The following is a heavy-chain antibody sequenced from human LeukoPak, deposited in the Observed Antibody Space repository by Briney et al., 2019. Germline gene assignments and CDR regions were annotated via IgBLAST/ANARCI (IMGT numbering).Heavy chain of an antibody. D-gene: IGHD3-22*01. Sequence: GASVKVSCKASGYTFTGYYMHWVRQAPGQGLEWMGWINPNSGGTNYAQKFQGRVTITRDTSASTAYMELSSLRSEDTAVYYCARGPYYYDSSGYRNWFDPWGQGTLVTVSS. CDR1: GYTFTGYY. CDR3: ARGPYYYDSSGYRNWFDP. CDR2: INPNSGGT. V-gene: IGHV1-2*02. J-gene: IGHJ5*02.